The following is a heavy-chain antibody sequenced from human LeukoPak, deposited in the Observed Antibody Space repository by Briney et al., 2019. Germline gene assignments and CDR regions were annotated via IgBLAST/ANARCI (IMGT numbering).Heavy chain of an antibody. CDR2: ISSSSSYI. V-gene: IGHV3-21*01. Sequence: GGSLRLSCAASGFTFNSYSMNWVRQAPGKGLEWVSSISSSSSYIYYADSVKGRFTITRDNAKNSLYLQMNRLRAEDTAVYYCAAGGSSTSCYGYWGQGTLVTVSS. J-gene: IGHJ4*02. D-gene: IGHD2-2*01. CDR3: AAGGSSTSCYGY. CDR1: GFTFNSYS.